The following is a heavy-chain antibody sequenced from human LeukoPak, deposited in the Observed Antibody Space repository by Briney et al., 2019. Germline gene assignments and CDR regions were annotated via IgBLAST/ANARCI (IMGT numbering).Heavy chain of an antibody. V-gene: IGHV3-48*04. CDR2: ISHDSAII. Sequence: GGSLRLSCAASGFTFSRDSMNWVRQAPGKGLEWISYISHDSAIIYYADSVKGRFTISRDNAKNSLYLQMNSLRAEDTAVYYCARSFGDYLYYFDYWGQGTLVTVSS. CDR1: GFTFSRDS. D-gene: IGHD4-17*01. CDR3: ARSFGDYLYYFDY. J-gene: IGHJ4*02.